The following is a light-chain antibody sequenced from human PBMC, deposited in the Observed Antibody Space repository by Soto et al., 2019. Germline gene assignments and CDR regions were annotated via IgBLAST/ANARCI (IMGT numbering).Light chain of an antibody. Sequence: IQLTQSPSSLSASERDRVTITFLGIQGITNYLAWYQQKPGKAPKLLIYAASTLQSGVPSRFSGSGSGTEFTLTISSLQPDDFATYYCQHYNSYSEAFGQVTMV. CDR2: AAS. CDR3: QHYNSYSEA. CDR1: QGITNY. J-gene: IGKJ1*01. V-gene: IGKV1-9*01.